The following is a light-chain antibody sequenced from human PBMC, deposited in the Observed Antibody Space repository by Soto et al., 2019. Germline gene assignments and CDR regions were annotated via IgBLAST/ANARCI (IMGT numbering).Light chain of an antibody. CDR2: EVY. J-gene: IGLJ3*02. V-gene: IGLV2-8*01. Sequence: QSVLTQPPSASGSPGQSVTISCTGTFNDVGGYNYVSWYQQHPGKAPKVIIYEVYKRPSGVPERFSGSKSGKTASLTVSGLQADDEADYYCSSYVGNNNLVFGGVTKLTVL. CDR1: FNDVGGYNY. CDR3: SSYVGNNNLV.